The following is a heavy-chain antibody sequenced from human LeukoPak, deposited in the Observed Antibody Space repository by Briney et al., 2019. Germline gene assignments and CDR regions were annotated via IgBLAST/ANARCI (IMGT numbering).Heavy chain of an antibody. CDR1: GGSISSGSYY. Sequence: SETLSLTCTVSGGSISSGSYYWSWIRQPAGKGLEWIGRIYTSGSTNYSPSLKSRVTISVDRSKNQFSLRLSSVTAADTAVYYCARPGTTGPDIWGQGTMVTVSS. CDR3: ARPGTTGPDI. V-gene: IGHV4-61*02. D-gene: IGHD1-1*01. J-gene: IGHJ3*02. CDR2: IYTSGST.